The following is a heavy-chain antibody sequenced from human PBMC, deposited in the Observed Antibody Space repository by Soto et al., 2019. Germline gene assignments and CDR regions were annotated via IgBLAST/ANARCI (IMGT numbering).Heavy chain of an antibody. Sequence: ASVKVSCKASGYNFMDYGISWVRQAPGQGLECLGWINTSKGNTNYAQEFQGRVTMSTDTSTSTAYMELRSLRAGDTAIYYCARERGNYVYFDQWGQGTLVTVSS. J-gene: IGHJ4*02. CDR3: ARERGNYVYFDQ. D-gene: IGHD1-26*01. V-gene: IGHV1-18*01. CDR2: INTSKGNT. CDR1: GYNFMDYG.